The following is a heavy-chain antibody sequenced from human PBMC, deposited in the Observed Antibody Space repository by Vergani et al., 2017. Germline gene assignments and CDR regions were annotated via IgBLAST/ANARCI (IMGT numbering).Heavy chain of an antibody. Sequence: QVQLVESGGGVVQPGRSLRLSCAASGFTFRSYAMHWVRQAPGKGLEWVAVISYAGSNKYYADSVEGLFTISRDNSKNTLYLQMSSLGSEDTAVYYCAKVKAQGVPKGWFDPWGQGTLVTVSS. D-gene: IGHD3-10*01. V-gene: IGHV3-30*04. J-gene: IGHJ5*02. CDR1: GFTFRSYA. CDR2: ISYAGSNK. CDR3: AKVKAQGVPKGWFDP.